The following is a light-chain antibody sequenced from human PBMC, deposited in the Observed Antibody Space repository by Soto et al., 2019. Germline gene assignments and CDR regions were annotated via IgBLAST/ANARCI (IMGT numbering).Light chain of an antibody. J-gene: IGKJ5*01. CDR3: QQFNSSPFT. V-gene: IGKV1-13*02. Sequence: AIQVTQSPSSLSASVGDRVTITCRASQDFSGALAWYQQKPGKAHNLLIYDVSTLETGVPSRFSGSGSGTEFTLTIRSLQPEDVGIFYCQQFNSSPFTFGHGTRLEI. CDR1: QDFSGA. CDR2: DVS.